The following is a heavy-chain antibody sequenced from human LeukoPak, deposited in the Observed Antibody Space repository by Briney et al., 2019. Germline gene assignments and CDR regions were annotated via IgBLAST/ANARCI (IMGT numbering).Heavy chain of an antibody. Sequence: GGSPRLSCAASGFTFSSYAMSWVRQAPGKGLEWVSAISGSGGSTYYADSVKGRFTISRDNSKNTLYLQMNSLRAEDTAVYYCAKDRDPQGSRPGDYWGQGTLVTVSS. D-gene: IGHD1-14*01. V-gene: IGHV3-23*01. CDR1: GFTFSSYA. CDR2: ISGSGGST. J-gene: IGHJ4*02. CDR3: AKDRDPQGSRPGDY.